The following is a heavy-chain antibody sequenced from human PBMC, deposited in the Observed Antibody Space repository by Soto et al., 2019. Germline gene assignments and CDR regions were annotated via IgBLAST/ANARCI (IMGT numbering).Heavy chain of an antibody. J-gene: IGHJ6*03. V-gene: IGHV3-33*01. Sequence: GGSLRLSCAASGFTFSSYGMHWVRQAPGKGLEWVAVIWYDGSNKYYADSVKGRFTISRDNSKNTLYLQMNSLRAEDTAVYYCARDALMDCSGGSCKKNYYYYMDVWGKGTTVTVSS. CDR2: IWYDGSNK. CDR3: ARDALMDCSGGSCKKNYYYYMDV. D-gene: IGHD2-15*01. CDR1: GFTFSSYG.